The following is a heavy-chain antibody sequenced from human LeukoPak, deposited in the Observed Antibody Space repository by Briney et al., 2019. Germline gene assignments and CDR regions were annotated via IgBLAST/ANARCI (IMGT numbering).Heavy chain of an antibody. D-gene: IGHD4-4*01. CDR1: GGTFSSYA. CDR2: IIPILGIA. V-gene: IGHV1-69*04. J-gene: IGHJ4*02. Sequence: SVKVSCKASGGTFSSYAIIWVRQAPGQGLEWMGRIIPILGIANYAQKFQGRVTITADKSTSTAYMELSSLRSEDTAVYYCAKALTTAYQTLYFDYWGQGTLVTVSS. CDR3: AKALTTAYQTLYFDY.